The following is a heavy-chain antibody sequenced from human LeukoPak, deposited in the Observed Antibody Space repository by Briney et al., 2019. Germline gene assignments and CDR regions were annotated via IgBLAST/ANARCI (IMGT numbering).Heavy chain of an antibody. J-gene: IGHJ4*02. CDR1: GYTFTGYY. V-gene: IGHV1-2*02. CDR3: ARDRAVVVVAAILSY. Sequence: GASVKVSCKASGYTFTGYYMHWVRQAPGQWLEWMGWINPNSGGTNYAQKFQGRVTMTRDTSISTAYMELSRLRSDDTAVYYCARDRAVVVVAAILSYWGQGTLVTVSS. CDR2: INPNSGGT. D-gene: IGHD2-15*01.